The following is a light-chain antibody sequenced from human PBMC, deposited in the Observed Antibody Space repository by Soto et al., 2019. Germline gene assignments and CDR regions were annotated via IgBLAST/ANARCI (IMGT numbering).Light chain of an antibody. Sequence: EIVMTQSPATLSVSPGERATLSCRASQSVSSNLAWYQQKPGQAPRLLIYGASTRATGIPARFSGSGSGTEFTLTISSLQSEDFAIYFCQQYNNWPPDRTFGQGTKVGIK. CDR3: QQYNNWPPDRT. V-gene: IGKV3-15*01. J-gene: IGKJ1*01. CDR1: QSVSSN. CDR2: GAS.